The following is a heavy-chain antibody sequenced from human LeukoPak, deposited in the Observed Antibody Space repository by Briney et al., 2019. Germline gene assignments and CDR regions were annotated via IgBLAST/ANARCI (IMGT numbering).Heavy chain of an antibody. Sequence: GGSLRLSCAASGFTFSSYEMNWVRQAPGKGLEWVSYISSSGSTIHYAESVKGRFTISRDNAKSSLYLQMNSLRAEDTAVYYCARDKGSFNDLCLDYWGQGTLVTVSS. CDR1: GFTFSSYE. CDR3: ARDKGSFNDLCLDY. D-gene: IGHD3-16*01. J-gene: IGHJ4*02. CDR2: ISSSGSTI. V-gene: IGHV3-48*03.